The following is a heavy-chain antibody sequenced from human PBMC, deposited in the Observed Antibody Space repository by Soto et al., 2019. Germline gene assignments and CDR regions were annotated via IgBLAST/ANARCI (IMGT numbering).Heavy chain of an antibody. Sequence: EVQLVESGGGLAQPGRSLRLSCAASGFIFDDYAMHWVRQAPGRGLQWVSGISWNSGSIGYADSVKGRYTISRDNAKKCMYLQMNSLRAEDTALYYCASGRGYDILTGYYPYFDPWGQGALVTVSS. J-gene: IGHJ4*02. CDR3: ASGRGYDILTGYYPYFDP. D-gene: IGHD3-9*01. CDR1: GFIFDDYA. CDR2: ISWNSGSI. V-gene: IGHV3-9*01.